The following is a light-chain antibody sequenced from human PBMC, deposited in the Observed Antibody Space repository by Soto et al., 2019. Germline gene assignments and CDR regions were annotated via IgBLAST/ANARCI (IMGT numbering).Light chain of an antibody. Sequence: SFLTQPASVSGSPGQSITIACTGTSSDVGGYNYVSWYQQHPGKAPKLMIYEVSNRPSGVSNRFSGSKSGNTASLTISGLQAEDEADYYCSSYTSSSIFYVFGTGTRSPS. CDR2: EVS. V-gene: IGLV2-14*01. J-gene: IGLJ1*01. CDR3: SSYTSSSIFYV. CDR1: SSDVGGYNY.